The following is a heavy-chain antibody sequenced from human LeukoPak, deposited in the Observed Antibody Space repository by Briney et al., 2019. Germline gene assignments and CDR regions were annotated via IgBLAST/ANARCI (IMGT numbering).Heavy chain of an antibody. CDR3: AKQGPTVVTHFDT. D-gene: IGHD4-23*01. CDR2: MYHSGST. V-gene: IGHV4-38-2*01. J-gene: IGHJ4*02. Sequence: SETLSLTCAVPGYSISSGYYWGWIRQPPGKGLDWIASMYHSGSTYYNPSLKSRVTISVDTSKNQFSLRLSSVTAADTAVYYCAKQGPTVVTHFDTWGQGTLVTVSS. CDR1: GYSISSGYY.